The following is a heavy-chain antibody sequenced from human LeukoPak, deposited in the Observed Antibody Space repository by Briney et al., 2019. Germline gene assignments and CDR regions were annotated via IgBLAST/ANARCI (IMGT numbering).Heavy chain of an antibody. Sequence: SETLSLTCSVSGGSISSDYWSWIRQPPGKGLEWIGIYYSGTTKHNPSLKSRVTISVDTSKNQFSLKLSSVTAADTAMYYCARHKRASSTDWFDPWGQGTLVTVSA. CDR2: IYYSGTT. V-gene: IGHV4-59*08. CDR1: GGSISSDY. CDR3: ARHKRASSTDWFDP. D-gene: IGHD6-6*01. J-gene: IGHJ5*02.